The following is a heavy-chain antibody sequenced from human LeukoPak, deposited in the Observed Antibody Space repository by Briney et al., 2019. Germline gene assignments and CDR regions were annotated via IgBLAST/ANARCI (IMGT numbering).Heavy chain of an antibody. V-gene: IGHV1-18*01. D-gene: IGHD2-2*01. Sequence: ASVTVSFKASGYTFTSYGISWVRQAPGQGLEWMGWISAYNGNTNYAQKLQGRVTMTTDTSTSTAYMELRSLRSDDTAVYYCARRVVPAAIGMVGNWFDPWGQGTLVTVSS. CDR2: ISAYNGNT. J-gene: IGHJ5*02. CDR1: GYTFTSYG. CDR3: ARRVVPAAIGMVGNWFDP.